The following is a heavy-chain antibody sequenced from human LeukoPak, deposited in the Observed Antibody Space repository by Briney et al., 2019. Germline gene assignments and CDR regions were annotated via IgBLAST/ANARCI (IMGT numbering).Heavy chain of an antibody. CDR2: ISSSSSYI. CDR3: ARDLGGSYGGGGAFDI. Sequence: GGSLRLSCAASRFTFSSYGMHWVRQAPGKGLEWVSSISSSSSYIYYADSVKGRFTISRDNAKNSLYLQMNSLRAEDTAVYYCARDLGGSYGGGGAFDIWGQGTMVTVSS. J-gene: IGHJ3*02. D-gene: IGHD1-26*01. V-gene: IGHV3-21*01. CDR1: RFTFSSYG.